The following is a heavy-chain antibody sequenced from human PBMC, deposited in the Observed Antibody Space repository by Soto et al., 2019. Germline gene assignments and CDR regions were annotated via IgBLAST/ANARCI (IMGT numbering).Heavy chain of an antibody. V-gene: IGHV1-8*01. CDR3: ARGLDGDYPNYYYYYMDV. CDR2: MNPNSGNT. J-gene: IGHJ6*03. CDR1: GYTFTSYD. Sequence: EASVKVSCKASGYTFTSYDINWVRQATGQGLEWMGWMNPNSGNTGYAQKFQGRVTMTRNTSISTAYMELSSLRSEDTAVYYCARGLDGDYPNYYYYYMDVWGKGTTVTVS. D-gene: IGHD4-17*01.